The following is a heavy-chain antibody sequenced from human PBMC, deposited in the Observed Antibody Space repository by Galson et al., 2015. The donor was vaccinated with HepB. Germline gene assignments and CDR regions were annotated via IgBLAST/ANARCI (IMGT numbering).Heavy chain of an antibody. CDR2: CRNKANSYTT. J-gene: IGHJ4*02. D-gene: IGHD6-19*01. CDR1: GFTFSDHY. CDR3: ARMIEVAGRYYFAY. Sequence: SLRLSCAVSGFTFSDHYMDWVRQAPGKGLEWVGRCRNKANSYTTEYAASVKGRFTISRDDSNYSLYLQMNSLKTEDTAMYYCARMIEVAGRYYFAYWGQGT. V-gene: IGHV3-72*01.